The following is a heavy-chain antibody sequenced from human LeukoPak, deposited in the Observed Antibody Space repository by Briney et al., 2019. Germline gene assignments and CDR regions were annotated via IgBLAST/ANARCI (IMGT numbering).Heavy chain of an antibody. D-gene: IGHD3-10*01. V-gene: IGHV3-9*01. J-gene: IGHJ3*02. Sequence: PGRSLRLSCAASGFTFDDYAMHWVRQAPGKGLEWVSGINWNSDKIAYADSVKGRFTISRDNAKNSLYLQMNSLRTEDTALYYCAKPAGFGELSHDAFDIWGQGTMVTVSS. CDR3: AKPAGFGELSHDAFDI. CDR1: GFTFDDYA. CDR2: INWNSDKI.